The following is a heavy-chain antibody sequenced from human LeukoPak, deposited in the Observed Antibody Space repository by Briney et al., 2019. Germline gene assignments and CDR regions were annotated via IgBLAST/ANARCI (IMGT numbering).Heavy chain of an antibody. CDR1: GYTFTSYG. CDR3: ARGSYGDYVFNY. V-gene: IGHV1-18*01. J-gene: IGHJ4*02. Sequence: ASVRVSSTAPGYTFTSYGISWVRQAPGQGLEWMGWISAYNGNTNYAQKLQGRVTMTTDTSTSTAYMELRSLRSDDTAVYYCARGSYGDYVFNYWAQGTLVTVSS. D-gene: IGHD4-17*01. CDR2: ISAYNGNT.